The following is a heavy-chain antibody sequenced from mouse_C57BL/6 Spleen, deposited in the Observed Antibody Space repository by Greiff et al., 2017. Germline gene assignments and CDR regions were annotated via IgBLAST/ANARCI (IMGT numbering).Heavy chain of an antibody. CDR3: AIGRPYAMDY. CDR1: GYTFTSYW. CDR2: IHPSDSDT. Sequence: QVHVKQPGAELVKPGASVKVSCKASGYTFTSYWMHWVKQRPGQGLEWIGRIHPSDSDTNYNQKFKGKATLTVDKSSSTAYMQLSSLTSEDSAVYYCAIGRPYAMDYWGQGTSVTVSS. J-gene: IGHJ4*01. V-gene: IGHV1-74*01.